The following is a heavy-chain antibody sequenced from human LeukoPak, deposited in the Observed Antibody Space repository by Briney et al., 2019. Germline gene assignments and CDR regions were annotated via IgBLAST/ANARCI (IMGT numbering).Heavy chain of an antibody. D-gene: IGHD6-6*01. CDR1: GGTFSSYA. Sequence: SVKVSCKXSGGTFSSYAISWVRQAPGQGLEWMGGIIPIFGTANYAQKFQGRVTITADESTSTAYMELSSLRSEDTAVYYCASSSSSHYYFDYWGQGTLVTVSS. J-gene: IGHJ4*02. V-gene: IGHV1-69*01. CDR3: ASSSSSHYYFDY. CDR2: IIPIFGTA.